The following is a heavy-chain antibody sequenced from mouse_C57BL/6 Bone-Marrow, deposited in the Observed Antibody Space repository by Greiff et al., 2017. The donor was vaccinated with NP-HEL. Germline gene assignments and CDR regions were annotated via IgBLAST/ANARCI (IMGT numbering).Heavy chain of an antibody. D-gene: IGHD4-1*02. J-gene: IGHJ4*01. CDR3: ARRPTGRLYAMDY. Sequence: VQLKQSGPVLVKPGASVKMSCKASGYTFTDYYMNWVKQSHGKSLEWIGVINPYNGGTSYNQKFKGKATLTVDKSSSTAYMELNSLTSEDSAVYYCARRPTGRLYAMDYWGQGTSVTVSS. V-gene: IGHV1-19*01. CDR1: GYTFTDYY. CDR2: INPYNGGT.